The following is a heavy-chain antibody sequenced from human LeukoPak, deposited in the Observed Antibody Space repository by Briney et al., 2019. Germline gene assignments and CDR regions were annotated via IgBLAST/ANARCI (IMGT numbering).Heavy chain of an antibody. CDR3: VRGSFGPDM. Sequence: GGSLRLSCAASGFTFSGYSMNWVRQAPGKGLEWVSSISSSSSYIHYADSVKGRFTISRDNAKNSLYLQMNRMRAEDTAVYYCVRGSFGPDMWGQGTVVTVFS. D-gene: IGHD3/OR15-3a*01. CDR2: ISSSSSYI. CDR1: GFTFSGYS. J-gene: IGHJ3*02. V-gene: IGHV3-21*01.